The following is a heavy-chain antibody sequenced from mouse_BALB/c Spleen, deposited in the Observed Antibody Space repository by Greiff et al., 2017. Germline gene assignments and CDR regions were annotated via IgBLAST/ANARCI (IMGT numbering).Heavy chain of an antibody. CDR3: AREGLPVYLDY. J-gene: IGHJ2*01. V-gene: IGHV5-6-5*01. CDR2: ISSGGST. CDR1: GFTFSSYA. Sequence: EVQGVESGGGLVKPGGSLKLSCAASGFTFSSYAMSWVRQTPEKRLEWVASISSGGSTYYPDSVKGRFTISRDNARNILYLQMSSLRSEDTAMYCCAREGLPVYLDYWGQGTTLTVSS. D-gene: IGHD2-4*01.